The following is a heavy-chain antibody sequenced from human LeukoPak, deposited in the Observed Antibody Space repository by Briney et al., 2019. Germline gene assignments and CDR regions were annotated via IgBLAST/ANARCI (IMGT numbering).Heavy chain of an antibody. Sequence: GGSLRLSCAASGFTFSSYAMTWVRQAPGKGLEWVSAISGSGDSTNYADSVKGRFTIARDNSKNTLYLQMNSLRAEDTAVYYCAKMRPGATHYWGQGTLVTVSS. CDR3: AKMRPGATHY. J-gene: IGHJ4*02. CDR2: ISGSGDST. D-gene: IGHD1-26*01. V-gene: IGHV3-23*01. CDR1: GFTFSSYA.